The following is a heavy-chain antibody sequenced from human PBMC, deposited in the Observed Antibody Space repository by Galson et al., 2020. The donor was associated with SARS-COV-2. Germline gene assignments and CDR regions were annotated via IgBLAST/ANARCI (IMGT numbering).Heavy chain of an antibody. J-gene: IGHJ6*02. CDR3: AGAQGTSYYYGMDV. Sequence: LSLTCAASGFTFRSYGMHWVRQAPGKGLEGGAVISYDGSNKYYADSVKGRFTISRDNSKNTLYLQMNSLRAEDTAVYYCAGAQGTSYYYGMDVWGQGTTVTVSS. CDR2: ISYDGSNK. V-gene: IGHV3-30*03. CDR1: GFTFRSYG.